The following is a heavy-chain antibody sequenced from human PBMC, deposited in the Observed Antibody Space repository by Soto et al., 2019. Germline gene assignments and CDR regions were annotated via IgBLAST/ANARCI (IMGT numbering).Heavy chain of an antibody. CDR2: ISWNSGSI. CDR3: AKSRRLGDAFDI. V-gene: IGHV3-9*01. D-gene: IGHD3-16*01. Sequence: SLRLSCAASGFTFDDYAMHWVRQAPGKGLEWVSGISWNSGSIGYADSVKGRFTISRDNAKNSLYLQMNSLRAEDTALYYCAKSRRLGDAFDIWGQGTMVTVSS. CDR1: GFTFDDYA. J-gene: IGHJ3*02.